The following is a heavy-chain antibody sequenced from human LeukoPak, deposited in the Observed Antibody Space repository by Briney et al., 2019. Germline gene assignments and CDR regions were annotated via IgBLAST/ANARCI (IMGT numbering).Heavy chain of an antibody. Sequence: GGSLRLSCSASGFTFSSYAMHWVRQAPGKGPEYVSAISSNGGSTYYADSVKGRFAISRDNSKNTLYLQMSSLRAEDTAVYYCVKDRVSSGWHYWGQGTLVTVSS. CDR2: ISSNGGST. D-gene: IGHD6-19*01. CDR3: VKDRVSSGWHY. CDR1: GFTFSSYA. J-gene: IGHJ4*02. V-gene: IGHV3-64D*06.